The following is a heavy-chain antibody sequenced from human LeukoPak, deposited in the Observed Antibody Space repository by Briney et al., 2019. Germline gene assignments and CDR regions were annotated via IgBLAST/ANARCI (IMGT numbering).Heavy chain of an antibody. V-gene: IGHV1-2*06. D-gene: IGHD3-16*01. Sequence: ASVKVSCKASGYTFTGHLMHWVRQAPGQGLEWMGRINTNRGGTNYAQKFQDRVTMTRDTSISTAYMELSSLRSDDTAVYYCARDFGGLFSDYWGQGTLVTVSS. CDR2: INTNRGGT. CDR1: GYTFTGHL. J-gene: IGHJ4*02. CDR3: ARDFGGLFSDY.